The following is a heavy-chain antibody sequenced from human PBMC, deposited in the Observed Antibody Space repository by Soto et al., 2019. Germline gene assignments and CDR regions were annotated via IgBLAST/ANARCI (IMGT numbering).Heavy chain of an antibody. CDR3: ARDGLRDYLWGSYRYFDY. Sequence: QVQLVESGGGVVQPGRSLRLSCAAYGFTFSSYDMHWVRQAPGKGLEWVAVISDDGSNKYYADSVKGRFTISRDNSKNTLFLQMNSLRIKDTAVFYCARDGLRDYLWGSYRYFDYWGQRTHFSVSS. CDR2: ISDDGSNK. D-gene: IGHD3-16*02. J-gene: IGHJ4*02. CDR1: GFTFSSYD. V-gene: IGHV3-30-3*01.